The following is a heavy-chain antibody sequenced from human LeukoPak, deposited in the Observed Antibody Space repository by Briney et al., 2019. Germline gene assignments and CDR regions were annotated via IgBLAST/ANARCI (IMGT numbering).Heavy chain of an antibody. Sequence: SETLSLTCAVYGGSFSGYYWSWIRKPPGKGLEWIGEINHSGSTNYNPSLKSRVTISVDTSKNQFSLKLSSVTAADTAVYYCSTQWLVSDAFDIWGQGTMVTVSS. CDR3: STQWLVSDAFDI. V-gene: IGHV4-34*01. D-gene: IGHD6-19*01. CDR2: INHSGST. J-gene: IGHJ3*02. CDR1: GGSFSGYY.